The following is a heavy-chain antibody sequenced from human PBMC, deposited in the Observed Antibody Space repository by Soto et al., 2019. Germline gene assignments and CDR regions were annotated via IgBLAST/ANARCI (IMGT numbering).Heavy chain of an antibody. CDR1: GYSFTSYW. CDR2: IYPGDSDT. CDR3: ARHNNLDISYGSGSHIDY. D-gene: IGHD3-10*01. Sequence: EVQLVQSGAEVKKPGESLKISCKGSGYSFTSYWIGWVRQLPGKGLEWMGIIYPGDSDTRYSPSFQGQVTISADKSITTAYLQWSGLKASDTAMYYCARHNNLDISYGSGSHIDYWGQGTLVTVSS. J-gene: IGHJ4*02. V-gene: IGHV5-51*01.